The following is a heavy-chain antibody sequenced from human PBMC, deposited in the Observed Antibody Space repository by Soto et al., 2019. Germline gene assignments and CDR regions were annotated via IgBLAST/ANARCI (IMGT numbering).Heavy chain of an antibody. CDR3: ARDRGPSSGYYPSWFDP. CDR1: GGTFSSYA. D-gene: IGHD3-22*01. V-gene: IGHV1-69*12. Sequence: QVQLVQSAAEVKKPGSSVKVSCKASGGTFSSYAITWVRQAPGQGLEWVGGIIPIFGTANYAQKFQGRVTITADESTSTAYMELSSLRSEDTAVYYCARDRGPSSGYYPSWFDPWGQGTLVTVSS. J-gene: IGHJ5*02. CDR2: IIPIFGTA.